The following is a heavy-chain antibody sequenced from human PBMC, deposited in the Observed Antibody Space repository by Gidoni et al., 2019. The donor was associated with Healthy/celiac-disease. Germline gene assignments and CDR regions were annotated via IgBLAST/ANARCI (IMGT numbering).Heavy chain of an antibody. Sequence: QVQLQQWGAGLLKPSETLSLTCAFYGGSFSGYYWSWIRQPPGKGLEWIGEINHSVSTNYNPTLKSRVTISVDTSKNQFSLKLSSVTAADTAVYYCARDESIAATSWGQGTLVTVSS. CDR1: GGSFSGYY. J-gene: IGHJ5*02. V-gene: IGHV4-34*01. CDR3: ARDESIAATS. CDR2: INHSVST. D-gene: IGHD6-6*01.